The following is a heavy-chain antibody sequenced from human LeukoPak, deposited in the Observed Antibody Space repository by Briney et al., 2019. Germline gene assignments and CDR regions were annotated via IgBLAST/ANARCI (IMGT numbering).Heavy chain of an antibody. V-gene: IGHV4-39*01. J-gene: IGHJ3*02. CDR2: IYYSGST. CDR3: ARHGSLRYFDWLYAFDI. CDR1: GGSISSSSYY. D-gene: IGHD3-9*01. Sequence: SETLSLTCTVSGGSISSSSYYWGWIRQPPGKGLEWIGSIYYSGSTYYNPSLKSRVTISVDTSKNQFSLKLSSVTAADTAVYYCARHGSLRYFDWLYAFDIWAKGQWSPSLQ.